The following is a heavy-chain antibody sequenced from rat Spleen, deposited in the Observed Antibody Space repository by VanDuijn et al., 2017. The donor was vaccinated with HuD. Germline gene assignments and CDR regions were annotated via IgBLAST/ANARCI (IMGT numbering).Heavy chain of an antibody. D-gene: IGHD3-2*01. CDR3: ASSVPRQGHFDY. Sequence: DVQLQESGPGLVKPSQSLSLTCSVTGFSIASAFGWNWIRKFPGNKLEWMGYINSAGSTNYNPPLKSQISITRDTSKNQFFLQLTSVTTEDTATYYCASSVPRQGHFDYWGQGVMVTVSS. V-gene: IGHV3-3*01. J-gene: IGHJ2*01. CDR2: INSAGST. CDR1: GFSIASAFG.